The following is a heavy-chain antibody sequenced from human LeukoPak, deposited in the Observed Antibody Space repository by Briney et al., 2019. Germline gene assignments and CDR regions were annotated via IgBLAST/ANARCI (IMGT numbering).Heavy chain of an antibody. Sequence: PGGSLRLSCAASGFTFSSYSMNWVRQAPGKGLEWVSYISSSGSTIYYADSVKGRFTISRDNAKNSLYLQMNSLRAEDTAVYYCARFWSGYSDAFDIWGQGTMVTVSS. J-gene: IGHJ3*02. CDR3: ARFWSGYSDAFDI. CDR2: ISSSGSTI. V-gene: IGHV3-48*04. CDR1: GFTFSSYS. D-gene: IGHD3-3*01.